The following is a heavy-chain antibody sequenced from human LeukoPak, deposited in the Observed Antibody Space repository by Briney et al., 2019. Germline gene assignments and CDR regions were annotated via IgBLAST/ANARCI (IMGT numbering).Heavy chain of an antibody. Sequence: HPGGSLRLSCAASGFTFDDYAMHWVRQAPGKGLVWVSRINSDGINTSYADSVKGRFTISRDNAKNTLNLQMNSLRAEDTAVYYCARDLGQYYDTSDNWFDPWGQGTLVTVSS. J-gene: IGHJ5*02. CDR3: ARDLGQYYDTSDNWFDP. V-gene: IGHV3-74*01. CDR1: GFTFDDYA. D-gene: IGHD3-22*01. CDR2: INSDGINT.